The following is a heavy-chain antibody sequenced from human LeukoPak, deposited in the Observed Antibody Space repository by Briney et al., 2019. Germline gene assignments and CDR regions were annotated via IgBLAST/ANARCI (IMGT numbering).Heavy chain of an antibody. J-gene: IGHJ4*02. Sequence: SETLSLTCTVSGGSISSSSYYWGWIRQPPGKGLEWIGTIYYTGSTYYNPSLKSRVTISVDTSKNQFSLKLSSVTAADTAVYYCARGTIRYYFDYWGQGTLVTVSS. CDR3: ARGTIRYYFDY. CDR1: GGSISSSSYY. CDR2: IYYTGST. V-gene: IGHV4-39*07. D-gene: IGHD4-17*01.